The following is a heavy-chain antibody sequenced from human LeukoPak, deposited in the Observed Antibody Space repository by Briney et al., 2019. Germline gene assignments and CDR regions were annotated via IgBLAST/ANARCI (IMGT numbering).Heavy chain of an antibody. CDR2: IHRDGSVT. CDR3: VRDDEYDSGGFYYDRLDY. V-gene: IGHV3-7*01. D-gene: IGHD3-22*01. Sequence: PGGSLRLSCAASGFTLRKYWMNWVRQAPGKGLEWVANIHRDGSVTYYEDSVKGRFTISRDNAKNSLYLEMNSLRAEDTAVYFCVRDDEYDSGGFYYDRLDYWGQGTLVTVSS. J-gene: IGHJ4*02. CDR1: GFTLRKYW.